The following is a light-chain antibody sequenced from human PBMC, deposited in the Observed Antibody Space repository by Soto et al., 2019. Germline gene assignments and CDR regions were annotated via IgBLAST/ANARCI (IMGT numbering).Light chain of an antibody. CDR3: QQYGSSPLFI. V-gene: IGKV3-20*01. CDR2: GAS. Sequence: EIVLTQSPGTLSLSPGERATLSCRASQSISSSYLAWYQHKPGQAPRLLIYGASSRATVIPDRFSGSGSGTGFTLTISRLEPEDFAVYYCQQYGSSPLFIFGPGTKVDI. CDR1: QSISSSY. J-gene: IGKJ3*01.